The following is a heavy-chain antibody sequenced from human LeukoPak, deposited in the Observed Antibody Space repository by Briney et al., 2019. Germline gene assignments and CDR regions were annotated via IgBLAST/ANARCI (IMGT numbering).Heavy chain of an antibody. CDR2: IYYSGST. D-gene: IGHD2-2*01. V-gene: IGHV4-39*01. J-gene: IGHJ4*02. Sequence: SETLSLTCTVCGGSISSSSYYWGWLRQPPGKGLEWIGSIYYSGSTYYNPSHKRRVTISVDTSKNQFSLKLSSVTAADTAVYYCARRDKGRPSPTDYWGQGTLVTVSS. CDR3: ARRDKGRPSPTDY. CDR1: GGSISSSSYY.